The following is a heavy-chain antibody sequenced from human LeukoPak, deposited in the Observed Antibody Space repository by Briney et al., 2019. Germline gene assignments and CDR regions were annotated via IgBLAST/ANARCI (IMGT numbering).Heavy chain of an antibody. V-gene: IGHV1-2*02. D-gene: IGHD1-1*01. J-gene: IGHJ4*02. Sequence: GVSVKVSCKASGYTFTGYYMLLVRQAPGQGLEWMGWINPNSGGTNYAQKFQGRVTMTRDTSISTAYMELSRLRSDDTAVYYCARAKLALGDYWGQGTLVTVSS. CDR1: GYTFTGYY. CDR3: ARAKLALGDY. CDR2: INPNSGGT.